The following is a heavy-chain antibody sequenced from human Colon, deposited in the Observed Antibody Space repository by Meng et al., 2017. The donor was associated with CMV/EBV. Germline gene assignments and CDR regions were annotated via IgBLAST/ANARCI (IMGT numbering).Heavy chain of an antibody. J-gene: IGHJ4*02. CDR1: GFTFSDYY. CDR2: ISKSGDTT. Sequence: SLSLSCETSGFTFSDYYMSWIRQAPGKGLEWISYISKSGDTTYYADSVRGRFTVSRDNAENSVYLQMNTLRVEDTAVYYCARLGQFDFWGQGALVTVSS. D-gene: IGHD7-27*01. CDR3: ARLGQFDF. V-gene: IGHV3-11*01.